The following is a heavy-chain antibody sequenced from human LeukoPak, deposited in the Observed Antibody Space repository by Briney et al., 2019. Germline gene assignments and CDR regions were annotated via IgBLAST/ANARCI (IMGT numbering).Heavy chain of an antibody. CDR1: GYTFTCYY. CDR3: ASDNSGYDLLLFDY. V-gene: IGHV1-2*02. D-gene: IGHD5-12*01. Sequence: GASVKVSCKASGYTFTCYYMHWVRQAHGQGLERMGWINPNSGGTNYAQKFQCRVTMTRDTSIITAYMERSRLRSDDTAVYSCASDNSGYDLLLFDYWGQGTLVTVSS. J-gene: IGHJ4*02. CDR2: INPNSGGT.